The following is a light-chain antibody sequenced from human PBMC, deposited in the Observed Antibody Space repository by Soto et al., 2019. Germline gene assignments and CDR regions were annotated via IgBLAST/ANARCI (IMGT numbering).Light chain of an antibody. CDR2: GAS. CDR3: QQNGSSLST. J-gene: IGKJ3*01. CDR1: QSVSSSY. Sequence: EIVLTLSPGTLSLSPGERATLSCSASQSVSSSYLAWYQQNPGQAPRLLLYGASSRATGIPDRFSGSGSGTDFTLTISRLELEDFAAYFCQQNGSSLSTFGPGTKVDIK. V-gene: IGKV3-20*01.